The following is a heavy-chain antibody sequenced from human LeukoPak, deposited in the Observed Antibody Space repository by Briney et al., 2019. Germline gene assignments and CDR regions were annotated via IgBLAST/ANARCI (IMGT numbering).Heavy chain of an antibody. J-gene: IGHJ6*03. CDR2: INPNSGTT. Sequence: ASVKVCCTASGYNFTAYYIHWVRQAPGHGLEWMGWINPNSGTTNVAQKFRGSVTMTRSTSNNTADLDLSSLRSEDTAVYYCARAIAAADNYYYYYMDVWGKGTTVTVSS. D-gene: IGHD6-13*01. CDR1: GYNFTAYY. V-gene: IGHV1-2*02. CDR3: ARAIAAADNYYYYYMDV.